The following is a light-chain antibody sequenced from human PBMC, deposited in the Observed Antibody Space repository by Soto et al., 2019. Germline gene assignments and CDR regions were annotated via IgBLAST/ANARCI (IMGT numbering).Light chain of an antibody. CDR1: SSDIGRYNR. J-gene: IGLJ2*01. CDR3: SSSTTSSTLV. V-gene: IGLV2-18*02. CDR2: EVN. Sequence: QSALTQPPSESGYPGQSVTISCTGTSSDIGRYNRVSWYHQPPGATPKLIIYEVNNRPSGVPDRFSGSKSGNTASLTISGLQAEDEANYFCSSSTTSSTLVFGGGTKLTVL.